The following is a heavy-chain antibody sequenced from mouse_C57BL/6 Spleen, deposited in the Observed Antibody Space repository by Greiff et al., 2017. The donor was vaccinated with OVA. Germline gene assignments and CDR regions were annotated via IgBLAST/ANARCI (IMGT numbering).Heavy chain of an antibody. CDR2: IRLKSDNYAT. D-gene: IGHD2-1*01. Sequence: DVHLVESGGGLVQPGGSMKLSCVASGFTFSNYWMNWVRQSPEKGLEWVAQIRLKSDNYATHYAESVKGRFTISRDDSKSSVYLQMNNLRAEDTGIYYCTVIYYGNPPSYAMDYWGQGTSVTVSS. J-gene: IGHJ4*01. CDR3: TVIYYGNPPSYAMDY. V-gene: IGHV6-3*01. CDR1: GFTFSNYW.